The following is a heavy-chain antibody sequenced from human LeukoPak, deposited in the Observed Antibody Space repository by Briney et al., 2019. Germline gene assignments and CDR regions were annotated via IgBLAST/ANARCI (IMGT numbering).Heavy chain of an antibody. CDR3: AREGSYNWNYDAFDI. CDR2: IYTSGST. D-gene: IGHD1-7*01. Sequence: PSQTLSLTCTVSGGSISSGGYYWSWIRQPAGKGLEWIGRIYTSGSTNYNPSLKSRVTMSVDTSKNQFSLKLSSVTAADTAVYYCAREGSYNWNYDAFDIWGQGTMVTVSS. V-gene: IGHV4-61*02. J-gene: IGHJ3*02. CDR1: GGSISSGGYY.